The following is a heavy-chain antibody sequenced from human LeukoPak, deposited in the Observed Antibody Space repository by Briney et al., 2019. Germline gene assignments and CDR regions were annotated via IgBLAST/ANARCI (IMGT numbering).Heavy chain of an antibody. CDR2: INPNSGGA. CDR1: GYTFTGYY. D-gene: IGHD3-22*01. Sequence: ASVKVSCKVSGYTFTGYYMHWVRQAPGQGLEWMGWINPNSGGANYAQKFQGRVTMTRDTSISTAYMELSRLRSDDTAVYYCARKVIVGGWFDPWGQGTLVTVSS. CDR3: ARKVIVGGWFDP. V-gene: IGHV1-2*02. J-gene: IGHJ5*02.